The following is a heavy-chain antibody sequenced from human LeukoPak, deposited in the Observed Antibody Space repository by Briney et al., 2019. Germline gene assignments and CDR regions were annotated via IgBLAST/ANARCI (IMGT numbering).Heavy chain of an antibody. CDR2: ISSSGSTI. V-gene: IGHV3-11*01. CDR1: GFTFSDYY. J-gene: IGHJ6*03. Sequence: GGSLRLSCAASGFTFSDYYMSWIRQAPGKGLEWVSYISSSGSTIYCADSVKGRFTISRDNAKNSLYLQMNSLRAEDTAVYYCARDSSSWNYYYYMDVWGKGTTVTISS. CDR3: ARDSSSWNYYYYMDV. D-gene: IGHD6-13*01.